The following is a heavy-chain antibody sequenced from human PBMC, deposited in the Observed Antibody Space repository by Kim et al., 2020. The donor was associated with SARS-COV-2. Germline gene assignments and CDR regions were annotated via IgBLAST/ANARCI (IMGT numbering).Heavy chain of an antibody. V-gene: IGHV4-34*01. CDR1: GGYFSGYY. Sequence: SETLSLTCAVYGGYFSGYYWSWIRQPPGKGLEWIGEINHSGSTNYNPSLKSRVTISVDTSKNQFSLKLSSVTAADTAVYYCARNRITIFGVVIQVFDYWGQGTLVTVSS. CDR2: INHSGST. CDR3: ARNRITIFGVVIQVFDY. J-gene: IGHJ4*02. D-gene: IGHD3-3*01.